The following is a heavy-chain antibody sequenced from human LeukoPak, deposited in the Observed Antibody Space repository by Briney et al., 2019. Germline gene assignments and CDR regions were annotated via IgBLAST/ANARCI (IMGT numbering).Heavy chain of an antibody. J-gene: IGHJ4*02. V-gene: IGHV4-39*07. CDR3: ARWTVGMATPVLPYMRGGGFDY. CDR1: GGSISSSSYY. D-gene: IGHD5-24*01. CDR2: IYYSGST. Sequence: SETLSLTCTVSGGSISSSSYYWGWIRQPPGKGLEWIGSIYYSGSTYYNPSLKSRVTISVDTSKNQLSLKLSSVTAADTAVYYCARWTVGMATPVLPYMRGGGFDYWGQGTLVTVSS.